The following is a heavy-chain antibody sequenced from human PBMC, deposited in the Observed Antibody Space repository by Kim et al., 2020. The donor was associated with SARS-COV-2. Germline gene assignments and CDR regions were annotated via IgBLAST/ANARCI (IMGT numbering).Heavy chain of an antibody. CDR3: AQAGGRGY. V-gene: IGHV3-9*01. Sequence: SGSIGYADSVKGRFTISRDNAKNSLYLQMNSLRAGDTALYYCAQAGGRGYWGQGTLVTVSS. D-gene: IGHD3-16*01. J-gene: IGHJ4*02. CDR2: SGSI.